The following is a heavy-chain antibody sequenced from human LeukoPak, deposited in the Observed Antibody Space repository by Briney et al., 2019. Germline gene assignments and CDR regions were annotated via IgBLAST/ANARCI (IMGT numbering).Heavy chain of an antibody. D-gene: IGHD6-25*01. V-gene: IGHV3-23*01. Sequence: GGSLRLSCAASGFTFSSYAMSWVRQAPGKGLEWVSAISGSGGSTYYADSVKGRFTISRDNSKNTLYLQMNSLRAEDTAVYYCAKSGRAGPDKAAYYFDYWGQGTLVTVSS. CDR2: ISGSGGST. J-gene: IGHJ4*02. CDR3: AKSGRAGPDKAAYYFDY. CDR1: GFTFSSYA.